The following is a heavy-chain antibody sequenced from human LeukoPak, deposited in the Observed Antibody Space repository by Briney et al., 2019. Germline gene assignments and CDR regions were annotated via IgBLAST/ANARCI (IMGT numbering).Heavy chain of an antibody. Sequence: PSETLSLTCTVSGGSISSTGYYWGWIRQPPGKGLDWIGNIYYSGSTYYTPSLKSRVTISVDTSKNQFSLKLSSVTAADTAVYYCAELGITMIGGVWGKGTTVTISS. J-gene: IGHJ6*04. CDR2: IYYSGST. V-gene: IGHV4-39*01. CDR1: GGSISSTGYY. CDR3: AELGITMIGGV. D-gene: IGHD3-10*02.